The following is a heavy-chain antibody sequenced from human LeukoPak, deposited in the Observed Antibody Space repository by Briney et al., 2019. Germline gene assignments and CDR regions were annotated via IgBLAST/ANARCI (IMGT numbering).Heavy chain of an antibody. CDR3: ARDHSDWLPDDY. J-gene: IGHJ4*02. CDR2: ISYDGSNK. V-gene: IGHV3-30*04. CDR1: GLTFSSYA. Sequence: GGSLRLSCAASGLTFSSYAMHWVRQAPGKGLEWVAVISYDGSNKYYADSVKGRFTISRDNSKNTLYLQMNSLRAEDTAVYYCARDHSDWLPDDYWGQGTLVTVSS. D-gene: IGHD3-9*01.